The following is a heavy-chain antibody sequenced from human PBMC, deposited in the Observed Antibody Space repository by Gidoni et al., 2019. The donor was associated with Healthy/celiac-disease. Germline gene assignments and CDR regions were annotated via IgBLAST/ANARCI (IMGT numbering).Heavy chain of an antibody. V-gene: IGHV4-39*01. Sequence: QLQLQESGPGLVKPSETLSLTCTVSGCSISSSSYYWGWIRQPPGKGLEWIGSIYYSGSTYYNPSLKSRVTISVDTSKNQLSLKLSSVTAADTAVYYCARLGPAAKEGDGAFDIWGQGTMVTVSS. CDR1: GCSISSSSYY. CDR3: ARLGPAAKEGDGAFDI. J-gene: IGHJ3*02. CDR2: IYYSGST. D-gene: IGHD2-2*01.